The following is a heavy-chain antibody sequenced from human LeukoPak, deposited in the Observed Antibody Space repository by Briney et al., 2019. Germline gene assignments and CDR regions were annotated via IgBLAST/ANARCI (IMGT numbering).Heavy chain of an antibody. D-gene: IGHD4-17*01. CDR1: GFTFSSYW. Sequence: GGSLRLSCAASGFTFSSYWMHWVRQAPGKGLVWVSRINSDGSSTSYADPVKGRFTISRDNAKNTLFLQMNSLRAEDTAVYYCAREGGYGDPDYWGQGTLVTVSS. V-gene: IGHV3-74*01. CDR2: INSDGSST. J-gene: IGHJ4*02. CDR3: AREGGYGDPDY.